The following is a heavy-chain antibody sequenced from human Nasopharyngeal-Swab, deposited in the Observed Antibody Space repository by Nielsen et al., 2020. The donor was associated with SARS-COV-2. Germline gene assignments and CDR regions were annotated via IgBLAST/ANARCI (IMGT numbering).Heavy chain of an antibody. CDR2: INPNSGGT. CDR3: ARPRNWNDGLDY. J-gene: IGHJ4*02. V-gene: IGHV1-2*02. CDR1: GYTFTGYY. Sequence: SVKVSCKASGYTFTGYYMHWVRQAPGQGLEWMGWINPNSGGTNYAQKFRGRVTMTRDTSISTAYMELSRLRSEDTAVYYCARPRNWNDGLDYWGQGTLVTVSS. D-gene: IGHD1-1*01.